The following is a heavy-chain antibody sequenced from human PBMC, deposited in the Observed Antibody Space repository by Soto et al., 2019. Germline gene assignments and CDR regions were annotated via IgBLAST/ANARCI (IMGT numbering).Heavy chain of an antibody. D-gene: IGHD3-16*01. CDR3: TSTGGVPDYYYYYGMDV. V-gene: IGHV3-49*02. Sequence: VFIRCKAYGGTIEYAASVKGRFAISRDDSKSIAYLQMNSLKTEDTAVYYCTSTGGVPDYYYYYGMDVWGQGTTVTVSS. J-gene: IGHJ6*02. CDR2: IRCKAYGGTI.